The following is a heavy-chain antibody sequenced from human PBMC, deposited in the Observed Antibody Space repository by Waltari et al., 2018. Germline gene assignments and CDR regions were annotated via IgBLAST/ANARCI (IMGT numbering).Heavy chain of an antibody. CDR1: GGSFSGYY. J-gene: IGHJ4*02. Sequence: QVQLQQWGAGLLKPSETLSLTCAVYGGSFSGYYWSWIRQPPGKGLEWIGESNNSGSTNSNPSLKRRVTVAVDTSKNHFSLKLSSVTAADTAVYYCVRGVVVPAAMNNYFDYWGQGTLVTVSS. V-gene: IGHV4-34*01. CDR2: SNNSGST. CDR3: VRGVVVPAAMNNYFDY. D-gene: IGHD2-2*01.